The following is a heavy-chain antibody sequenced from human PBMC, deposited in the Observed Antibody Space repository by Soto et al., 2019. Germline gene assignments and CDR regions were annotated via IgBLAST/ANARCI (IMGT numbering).Heavy chain of an antibody. CDR1: GFTFGDYA. CDR3: TNGGRIWFGELLSDPFDY. Sequence: PGGSLRLSCTASGFTFGDYAMSWFRQAPGKGLEWVGFIRSKAYGGTTEYAASVKGRFTISRDDSKSIAYLQMNSLKTEDTAVYYCTNGGRIWFGELLSDPFDYWGQGTLVTVSP. J-gene: IGHJ4*02. D-gene: IGHD3-10*01. V-gene: IGHV3-49*03. CDR2: IRSKAYGGTT.